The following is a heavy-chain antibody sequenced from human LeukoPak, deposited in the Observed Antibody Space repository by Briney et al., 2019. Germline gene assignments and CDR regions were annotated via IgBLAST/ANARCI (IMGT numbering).Heavy chain of an antibody. CDR1: GGSISSYY. CDR2: IYYSGST. V-gene: IGHV4-59*06. J-gene: IGHJ6*02. D-gene: IGHD1-1*01. Sequence: SETLSLTCTVSGGSISSYYWSWIRQHPGKGLEWIGYIYYSGSTYYNPSLKSRVTISVDTSKNQFSLKLSSVTAADTAVYYCARDDWNDEGFYYNGMDVWGQGTTVTVSS. CDR3: ARDDWNDEGFYYNGMDV.